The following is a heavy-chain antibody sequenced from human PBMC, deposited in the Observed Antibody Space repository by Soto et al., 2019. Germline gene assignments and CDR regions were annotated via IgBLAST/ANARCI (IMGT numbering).Heavy chain of an antibody. J-gene: IGHJ4*02. CDR3: AILYCSGDSCYPTYFDY. D-gene: IGHD2-15*01. V-gene: IGHV1-24*01. CDR1: GYTLTELS. Sequence: ASVKVSCKVSGYTLTELSMHWVRQAPGKGLEWMGGFDPEDGETIYAQKFQGRVTMTEDTSTDTAYMELSSLRSEDTAVYYCAILYCSGDSCYPTYFDYWGQRTLVTVPS. CDR2: FDPEDGET.